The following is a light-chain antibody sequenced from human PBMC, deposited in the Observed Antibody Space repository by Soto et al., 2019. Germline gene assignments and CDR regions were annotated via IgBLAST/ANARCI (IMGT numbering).Light chain of an antibody. CDR1: QSVSSN. J-gene: IGKJ1*01. CDR3: QQRSNWPRP. CDR2: GAS. Sequence: EIVMTQSPATLSVSPGERATLSCRASQSVSSNLAWYQQKPGQAPRLLIYGASTRATGIPARFSGSGSGTEFTLTISSLQSEDFAVYYCQQRSNWPRPFGQGTKV. V-gene: IGKV3D-15*01.